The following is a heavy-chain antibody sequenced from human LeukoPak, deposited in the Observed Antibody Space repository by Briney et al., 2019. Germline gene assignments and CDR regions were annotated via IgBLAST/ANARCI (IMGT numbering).Heavy chain of an antibody. V-gene: IGHV3-11*06. CDR3: ASAMAAAGPDYFDY. D-gene: IGHD6-13*01. Sequence: GGSLRLSCAASGFTFSDYYMSWIRQAPGKGLEWVSYISSSSSYTNYAGSVKGRFTISRDNAKNSLYLQMNSLRAEDTAVYYCASAMAAAGPDYFDYWGQGTLVTVSS. CDR2: ISSSSSYT. CDR1: GFTFSDYY. J-gene: IGHJ4*02.